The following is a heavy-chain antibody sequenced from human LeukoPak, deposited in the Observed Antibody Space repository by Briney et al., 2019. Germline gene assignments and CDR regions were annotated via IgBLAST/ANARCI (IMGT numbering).Heavy chain of an antibody. D-gene: IGHD6-19*01. CDR1: GYTFTSYD. Sequence: APVKVSCKASGYTFTSYDINWVRQATGQGLEWMGWMNPNSGNTGYAQKFQGRVTMTRNTSISTAYMELSSLRSEDTAVYYCAKSYSSGWYALVDPWGQGTLVTVSS. CDR3: AKSYSSGWYALVDP. V-gene: IGHV1-8*01. J-gene: IGHJ5*02. CDR2: MNPNSGNT.